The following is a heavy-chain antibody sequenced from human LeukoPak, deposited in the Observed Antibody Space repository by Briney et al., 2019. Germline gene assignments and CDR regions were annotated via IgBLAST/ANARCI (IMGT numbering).Heavy chain of an antibody. J-gene: IGHJ4*02. CDR3: AKASSSSWYRETVDY. Sequence: GGSLRLSCAASGFTVSSNYMSWVRQAPGKGLEWVSVIYSGGSTYYADSVKGRFTISRDNSKNTLYLQMNSLRAEDTAVYYCAKASSSSWYRETVDYWGQGTLVTVSS. V-gene: IGHV3-66*01. CDR1: GFTVSSNY. D-gene: IGHD6-13*01. CDR2: IYSGGST.